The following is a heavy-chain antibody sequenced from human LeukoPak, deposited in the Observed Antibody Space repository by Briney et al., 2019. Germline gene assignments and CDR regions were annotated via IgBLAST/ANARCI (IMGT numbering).Heavy chain of an antibody. CDR2: ISSSSSSYI. J-gene: IGHJ5*02. CDR1: GFTFSSYS. CDR3: ASQPRGYSGYDLRGWFDP. D-gene: IGHD5-12*01. V-gene: IGHV3-21*01. Sequence: PGGSLRLSCAASGFTFSSYSMNWVRQAPGKGLEWVSSISSSSSSYIYYADSVKGRFTISRDNAKNSLYLQMNSLRAEDTAVYYCASQPRGYSGYDLRGWFDPWGQGTLVTVSS.